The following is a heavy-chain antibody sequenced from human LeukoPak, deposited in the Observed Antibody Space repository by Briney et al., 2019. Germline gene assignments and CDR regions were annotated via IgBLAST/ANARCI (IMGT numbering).Heavy chain of an antibody. CDR2: ISGTGGST. CDR1: GFTFSNFA. J-gene: IGHJ4*02. V-gene: IGHV3-23*01. Sequence: PGGSLRLSCAASGFTFSNFAMTWVRQAPGKGLEWVSAISGTGGSTNYADSVKGRFTVSRGNSKSTLYLQMNSLRAEDTALYYCAIKSRSSSPPIHWGRGTLVTVSS. CDR3: AIKSRSSSPPIH.